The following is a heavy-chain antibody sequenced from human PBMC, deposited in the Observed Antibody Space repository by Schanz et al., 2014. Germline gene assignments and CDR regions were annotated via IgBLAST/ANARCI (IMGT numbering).Heavy chain of an antibody. Sequence: QVQLQQWGAGLLKPSETLSLTCAFSGGSFSGYWWTWVRQSPGKGLEWIGEVNHGGYPNYNPSLKSRVTVSVEMSKKQFSLRRSSVTAADTAAYYCATWSGTRLFHNWGQGTLVTVSS. CDR2: VNHGGYP. J-gene: IGHJ4*02. D-gene: IGHD1-7*01. CDR3: ATWSGTRLFHN. V-gene: IGHV4-34*01. CDR1: GGSFSGYW.